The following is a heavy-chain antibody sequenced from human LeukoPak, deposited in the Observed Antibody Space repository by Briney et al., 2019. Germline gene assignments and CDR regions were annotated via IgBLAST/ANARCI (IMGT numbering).Heavy chain of an antibody. CDR2: IVPILGTA. CDR1: GGTFNNYA. V-gene: IGHV1-69*04. CDR3: ARDQGDNSYGYYAIWYAFDV. Sequence: SVKVSCKASGGTFNNYAISWVRHAHGQGLEWMGRIVPILGTANYAQEFQGRLIITADKATSSAYMELSSLRSEDTAVYYCARDQGDNSYGYYAIWYAFDVWGQGTMVTVSS. J-gene: IGHJ3*01. D-gene: IGHD5-18*01.